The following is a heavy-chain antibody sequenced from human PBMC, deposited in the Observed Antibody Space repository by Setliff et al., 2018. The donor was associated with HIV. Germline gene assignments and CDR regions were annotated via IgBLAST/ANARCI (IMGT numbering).Heavy chain of an antibody. Sequence: SCAASGFTFSNYRMNWVRQAPGKGLEWLSYISSSGTTIRYADSVKGRFTISRDNAQKSLYLQMNSLRAEDTAVYYCARDGLEGDMAGRQRTYAFGYWGQGTLVTVSS. CDR1: GFTFSNYR. CDR2: ISSSGTTI. D-gene: IGHD2-15*01. CDR3: ARDGLEGDMAGRQRTYAFGY. V-gene: IGHV3-48*01. J-gene: IGHJ4*02.